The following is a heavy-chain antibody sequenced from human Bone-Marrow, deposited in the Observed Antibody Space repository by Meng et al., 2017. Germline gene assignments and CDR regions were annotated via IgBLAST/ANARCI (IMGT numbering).Heavy chain of an antibody. V-gene: IGHV3-15*01. Sequence: VQSVESGGGLVKPGGSLRLSCAASGFTFSNAWMSWVRQAPGKGLEWVGRIKRNSDGGTIDYAAPVKGRFTISRDDSKNTLYLQMDSLITEDTAVYFCATGAAAADHWGQGTLVTVSS. CDR1: GFTFSNAW. CDR3: ATGAAAADH. J-gene: IGHJ4*02. CDR2: IKRNSDGGTI. D-gene: IGHD6-13*01.